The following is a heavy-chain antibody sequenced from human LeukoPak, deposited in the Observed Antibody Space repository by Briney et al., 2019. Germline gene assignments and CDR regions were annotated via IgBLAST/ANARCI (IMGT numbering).Heavy chain of an antibody. D-gene: IGHD6-13*01. V-gene: IGHV1-2*02. CDR2: INPNSGGT. J-gene: IGHJ5*02. CDR3: ARGGQIAAAGNWFDP. CDR1: GYTFTSYY. Sequence: GASVKVSCKASGYTFTSYYMHWVRQAPGQGLEWMGWINPNSGGTNYAQKFQGRVTMTRDTSISTAYMELSRLRSDDTAVYYCARGGQIAAAGNWFDPWGQGTLVTVSS.